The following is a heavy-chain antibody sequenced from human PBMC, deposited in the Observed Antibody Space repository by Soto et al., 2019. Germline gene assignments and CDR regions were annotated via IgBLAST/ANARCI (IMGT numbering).Heavy chain of an antibody. Sequence: EVQLVESGGVVVQPGGSLRLPCAASGFTFDDYTMHWVRQAPGKGLEWVSLISWDGGSTYYADSVKGRFTISRDNSKNSLYLQMNSLRTEDTALYYCAKALYSGSYGRFDYWGQGTLVTVSS. CDR2: ISWDGGST. V-gene: IGHV3-43*01. D-gene: IGHD1-26*01. J-gene: IGHJ4*02. CDR3: AKALYSGSYGRFDY. CDR1: GFTFDDYT.